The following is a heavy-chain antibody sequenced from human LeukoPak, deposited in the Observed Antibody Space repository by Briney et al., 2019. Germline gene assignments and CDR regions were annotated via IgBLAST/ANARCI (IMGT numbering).Heavy chain of an antibody. J-gene: IGHJ4*02. V-gene: IGHV3-49*03. CDR1: GFTFGDYA. Sequence: GGSLRLSCTASGFTFGDYAMSWFRQAPGRGLEWVGLIRSKAYGGTTDYAASVKGRFTISRDDSKSIAYLQMNSLKTEDTAVFYCSRGRVTTDYWGQGTLVTVSS. CDR3: SRGRVTTDY. D-gene: IGHD4-17*01. CDR2: IRSKAYGGTT.